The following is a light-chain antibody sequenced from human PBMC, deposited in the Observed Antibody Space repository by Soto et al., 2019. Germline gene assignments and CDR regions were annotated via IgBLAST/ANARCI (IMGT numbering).Light chain of an antibody. CDR1: QTVFYSSSNKNY. Sequence: DIVMTQSPDSLAVSLGERATINCKSSQTVFYSSSNKNYLAWYQQKPGQPPKLLIYWASARDSGVPDRFSGSGSGTDFTLTISSLQAEDVAIYYCQQYYGTPVTFGQGTKVDIK. CDR2: WAS. J-gene: IGKJ1*01. CDR3: QQYYGTPVT. V-gene: IGKV4-1*01.